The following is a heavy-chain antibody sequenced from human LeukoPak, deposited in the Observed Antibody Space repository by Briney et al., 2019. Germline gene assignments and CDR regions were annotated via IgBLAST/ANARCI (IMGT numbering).Heavy chain of an antibody. D-gene: IGHD2-2*01. CDR1: GFTFSSYG. CDR2: ISYDGSNK. J-gene: IGHJ6*02. Sequence: GRSLRLSCAASGFTFSSYGMHWVRQAPGKGLEGVAVISYDGSNKYYADSVKGRFTISRDNSKNTLYLQMNSLRAEDTAVYYCAKDWGYCSSTSCYYYGMDVWGQGTTVTVSS. V-gene: IGHV3-30*18. CDR3: AKDWGYCSSTSCYYYGMDV.